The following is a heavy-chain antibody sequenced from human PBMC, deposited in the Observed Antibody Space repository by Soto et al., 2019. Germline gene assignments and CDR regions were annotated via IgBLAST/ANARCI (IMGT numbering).Heavy chain of an antibody. CDR2: VNPNGGST. D-gene: IGHD6-6*01. V-gene: IGHV1-46*01. Sequence: QVQLVQSGAEVKEPGASVKISCKGSGYTFTNFYIHWVRQAPGQGLEWMGIVNPNGGSTNYAQNFKGRITISRDTSTSTVYMDLSSRRSEDTAVYYCARGLASGDYWGQGTLVTVSS. CDR1: GYTFTNFY. CDR3: ARGLASGDY. J-gene: IGHJ4*02.